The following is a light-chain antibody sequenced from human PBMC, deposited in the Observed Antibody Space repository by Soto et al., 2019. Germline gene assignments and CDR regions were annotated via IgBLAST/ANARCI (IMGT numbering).Light chain of an antibody. CDR3: QQSYRTPT. V-gene: IGKV1-39*01. CDR2: AAS. J-gene: IGKJ5*01. Sequence: DIQMTQYPSSLSASVGDRVTITFRASQSISNYLSWYQQKPGKAPKALIYAASSLQSGVPSRFSAVGSGRDFTLTISSVQPEDFATYYCQQSYRTPTFGQGTRLEIK. CDR1: QSISNY.